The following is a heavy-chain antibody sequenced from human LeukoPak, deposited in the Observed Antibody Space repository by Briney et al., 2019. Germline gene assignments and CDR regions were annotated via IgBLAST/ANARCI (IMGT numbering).Heavy chain of an antibody. J-gene: IGHJ4*02. CDR1: GFTFSTYA. V-gene: IGHV3-23*01. CDR2: ISASGGST. Sequence: GGSLRLSCAASGFTFSTYAMSWVRHARGKGLEWVASISASGGSTYYADSVKDRFTISRDNSKTTLNLQMNSMRAEDTAVYYCAKDRRDEAYGSGGADYFDYWGQGTLVTVSS. CDR3: AKDRRDEAYGSGGADYFDY. D-gene: IGHD3-10*01.